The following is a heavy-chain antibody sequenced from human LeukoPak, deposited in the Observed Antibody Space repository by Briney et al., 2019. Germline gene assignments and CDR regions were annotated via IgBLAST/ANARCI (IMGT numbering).Heavy chain of an antibody. CDR1: GFAFSSYA. Sequence: GGSLRLSCAASGFAFSSYAMHWVRQALGKGLVWVSRINSDGSSTSYADSVKGRFTISRDNAKNTLYLQMNSLRAEDTAVYYCARDPHYEWELLMFDYWGQGTLVTVSS. CDR2: INSDGSST. CDR3: ARDPHYEWELLMFDY. V-gene: IGHV3-74*01. D-gene: IGHD1-26*01. J-gene: IGHJ4*02.